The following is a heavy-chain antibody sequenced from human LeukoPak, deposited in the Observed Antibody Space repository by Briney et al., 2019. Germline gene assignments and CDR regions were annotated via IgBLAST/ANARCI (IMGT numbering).Heavy chain of an antibody. D-gene: IGHD6-6*01. CDR1: GFTFSTYA. CDR3: ARDSLYGSSEVDAFDI. Sequence: PGGSLRLSCAASGFTFSTYAMNWVRQAPGKGLEWVAVISDDGRHNYYADSVKGRFTISRDNAKNSLYLQMNSLRAEDTAVYYCARDSLYGSSEVDAFDIWGQGTMVTVSS. V-gene: IGHV3-30*04. CDR2: ISDDGRHN. J-gene: IGHJ3*02.